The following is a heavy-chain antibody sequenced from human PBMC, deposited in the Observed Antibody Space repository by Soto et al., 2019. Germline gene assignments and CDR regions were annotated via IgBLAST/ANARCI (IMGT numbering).Heavy chain of an antibody. D-gene: IGHD4-17*01. CDR2: INAGNGNT. CDR1: GYTFTSYA. J-gene: IGHJ6*02. Sequence: QVQLVQSGAEVKKPGASVKVSCKASGYTFTSYAMHWVRQAPGQRLEWMGWINAGNGNTKYSQKFQGRVTITRDTSASTAYMELSSLRSEDTAVYYCARYYGDYNYYGMDVWGQGTTVTVSS. CDR3: ARYYGDYNYYGMDV. V-gene: IGHV1-3*01.